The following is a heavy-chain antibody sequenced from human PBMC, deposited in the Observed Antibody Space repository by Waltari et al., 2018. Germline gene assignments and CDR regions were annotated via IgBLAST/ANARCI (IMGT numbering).Heavy chain of an antibody. V-gene: IGHV3-7*01. Sequence: EVQLVESGGGLVQPGGSLRLSCAASGFTFNTYWMKWIRQAPGKGLEWVANINPDGSQKFYVDSVKGRFTGSRDNAQKSLYLQMNNLRAEDTAVYYCTTLARGESGDYWGQGTLVTVSS. CDR1: GFTFNTYW. CDR2: INPDGSQK. CDR3: TTLARGESGDY. D-gene: IGHD3-10*01. J-gene: IGHJ4*02.